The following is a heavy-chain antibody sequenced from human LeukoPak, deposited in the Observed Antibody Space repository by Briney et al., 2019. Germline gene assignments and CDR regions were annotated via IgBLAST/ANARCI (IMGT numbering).Heavy chain of an antibody. Sequence: GGSLRLSCAASGFSDAWMSWVRQAPGKGLEWVSAISGSGGSTYYADSVKGRFTISRDNSKNTLYLQMNSLKTEDTAVYYCSRHVSGGDSSGWNDYWGQGTLVTVSS. CDR2: ISGSGGST. CDR1: GFSDAW. V-gene: IGHV3-23*01. D-gene: IGHD6-19*01. J-gene: IGHJ4*02. CDR3: SRHVSGGDSSGWNDY.